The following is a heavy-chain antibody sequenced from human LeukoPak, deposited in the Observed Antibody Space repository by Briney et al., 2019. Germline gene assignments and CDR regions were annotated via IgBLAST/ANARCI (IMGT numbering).Heavy chain of an antibody. V-gene: IGHV3-23*01. D-gene: IGHD3-9*01. CDR1: GFTFSIYA. CDR3: AGQYYDIVTGYRPLDY. CDR2: ISGTTGNT. Sequence: GGSLRLSCAVSGFTFSIYAMSWVRQTPGKGLEWVSAISGTTGNTYYADSVKGRFTISRDNSKNTLYLQMNSLRPEDTALYYCAGQYYDIVTGYRPLDYWGQGALVTVSS. J-gene: IGHJ4*02.